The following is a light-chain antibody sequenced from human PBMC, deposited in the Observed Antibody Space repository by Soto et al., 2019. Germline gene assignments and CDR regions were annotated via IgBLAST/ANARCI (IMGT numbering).Light chain of an antibody. Sequence: NFLLTQPHSVSESPGKTVTISCTRSRGSIASNYVQWYQQRPGSAPTTVIHEDNQRPSGVPDRFSGSIDSSSNSASLTISGLKSEDEADYYCQSYDSSNRVFGGGTKLTVL. CDR1: RGSIASNY. CDR2: EDN. J-gene: IGLJ3*02. V-gene: IGLV6-57*04. CDR3: QSYDSSNRV.